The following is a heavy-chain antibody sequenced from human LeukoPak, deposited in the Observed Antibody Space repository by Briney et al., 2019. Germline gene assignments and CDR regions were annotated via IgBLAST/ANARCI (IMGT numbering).Heavy chain of an antibody. CDR2: ISFSSTHI. V-gene: IGHV3-21*06. J-gene: IGHJ4*02. D-gene: IGHD1-14*01. Sequence: GGSLRLSCAASGFIFSNYGMSWVRQAPGKGLEWVSSISFSSTHIYYADSIQGRFTISRDNAGNSLYLQMNSLRAEDTAVYYCARETYGTFDYWGQGTLVTVTS. CDR3: ARETYGTFDY. CDR1: GFIFSNYG.